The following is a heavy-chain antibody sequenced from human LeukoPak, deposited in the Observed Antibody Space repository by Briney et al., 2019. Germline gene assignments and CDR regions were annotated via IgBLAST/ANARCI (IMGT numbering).Heavy chain of an antibody. CDR1: GGSISSSSYY. CDR2: MSYSGST. D-gene: IGHD6-25*01. CDR3: ARVSGMGPHGSLCDY. Sequence: PSETLSLTCTVSGGSISSSSYYWGWIRQPPGKGLEWIGSMSYSGSTHYNPSLKSRVTIPVDTSKNQFSLKVSSVTAADTAVYYCARVSGMGPHGSLCDYWGQGTLVTVSS. J-gene: IGHJ4*02. V-gene: IGHV4-39*07.